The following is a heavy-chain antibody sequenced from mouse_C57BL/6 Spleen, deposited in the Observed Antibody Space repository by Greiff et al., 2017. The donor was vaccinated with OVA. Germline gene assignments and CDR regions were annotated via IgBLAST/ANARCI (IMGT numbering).Heavy chain of an antibody. CDR3: ASDYGSSYGYYFDY. CDR1: GYTFTDYY. V-gene: IGHV1-26*01. Sequence: EVQLQQSGPELVKPGASVKISCKASGYTFTDYYMNWVKQSHGKSLEWIGDINPNNGGTSYNQKFKGKATLTVDKSSSTAYMELRSLTSEDSAVYYCASDYGSSYGYYFDYWGQGTTLTVSS. CDR2: INPNNGGT. J-gene: IGHJ2*01. D-gene: IGHD1-1*01.